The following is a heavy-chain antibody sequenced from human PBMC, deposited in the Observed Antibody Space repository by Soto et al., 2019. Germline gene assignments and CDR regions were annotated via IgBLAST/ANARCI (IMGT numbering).Heavy chain of an antibody. J-gene: IGHJ5*02. V-gene: IGHV4-39*01. Sequence: PSETLSLTCTVSGGSISTSTYYWAWIRQPPGKGLEWIGTIFYSGGTFYTPSLKSRVTMSVDTSNNQFSLKLSSVTAADTAVYYCARQASGYYYGWFDPWGQGALVTVSS. CDR3: ARQASGYYYGWFDP. D-gene: IGHD3-22*01. CDR2: IFYSGGT. CDR1: GGSISTSTYY.